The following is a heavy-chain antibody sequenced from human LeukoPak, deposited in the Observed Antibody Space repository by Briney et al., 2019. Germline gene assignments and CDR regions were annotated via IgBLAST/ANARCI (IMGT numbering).Heavy chain of an antibody. Sequence: GRSLRLSCAASGFTFRSYGMHWVRQAPGKGLEGVAGISYDGSNKYYADSVKGRFTISRDNSKNTLYLQMNSLRTEDTAVYYCARDPLDSSGLMNWFDPWGQGTLVTVSS. D-gene: IGHD3-22*01. CDR1: GFTFRSYG. CDR2: ISYDGSNK. CDR3: ARDPLDSSGLMNWFDP. J-gene: IGHJ5*02. V-gene: IGHV3-30*03.